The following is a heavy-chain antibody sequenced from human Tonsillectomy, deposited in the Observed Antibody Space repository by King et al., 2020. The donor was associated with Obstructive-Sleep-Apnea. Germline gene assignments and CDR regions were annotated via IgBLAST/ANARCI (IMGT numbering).Heavy chain of an antibody. CDR2: IRYAGVNK. CDR3: AKEDYSSGWYIDY. Sequence: VQLVESGGGVGQPGGSPRLSCAASGFIFSIYCMHWVRQAPGKGLGWVAFIRYAGVNKYYADSVKGRFTIYRDNSDNTLYLQMNSLRPEDTAVYFCAKEDYSSGWYIDYWGQGTLVIVSS. D-gene: IGHD6-19*01. CDR1: GFIFSIYC. J-gene: IGHJ4*02. V-gene: IGHV3-30*02.